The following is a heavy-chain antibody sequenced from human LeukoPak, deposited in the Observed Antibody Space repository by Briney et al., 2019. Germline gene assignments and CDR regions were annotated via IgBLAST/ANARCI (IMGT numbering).Heavy chain of an antibody. J-gene: IGHJ6*03. CDR2: INHSGST. D-gene: IGHD6-13*01. V-gene: IGHV4-34*01. Sequence: PSETLSLTCAVYGGSFSGYYWSWIRQPPGKGREWVGEINHSGSTNYNPSLQRRVTISVDTSKNQFTLKLSSVTAADTAVYYGTRTLRGYSSSWYGYYMDVWGKGTTVTVSS. CDR3: TRTLRGYSSSWYGYYMDV. CDR1: GGSFSGYY.